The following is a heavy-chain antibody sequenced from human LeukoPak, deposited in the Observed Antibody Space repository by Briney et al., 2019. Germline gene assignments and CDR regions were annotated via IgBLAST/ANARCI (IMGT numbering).Heavy chain of an antibody. V-gene: IGHV3-7*01. CDR3: AIIPRAAAGPSARSPFHY. D-gene: IGHD6-13*01. CDR2: IKQDGSDK. J-gene: IGHJ4*02. Sequence: PGGSLRLSCAASGFTFSSYWMNWVRQAPGKGLEWVANIKQDGSDKYYVDSVKGRFTISRDNAKNYLYLQMNSLRAEDTAVYYCAIIPRAAAGPSARSPFHYWGQGTLVTVSS. CDR1: GFTFSSYW.